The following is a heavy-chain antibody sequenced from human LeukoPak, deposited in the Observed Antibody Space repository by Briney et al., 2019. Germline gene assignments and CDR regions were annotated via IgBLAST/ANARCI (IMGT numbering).Heavy chain of an antibody. Sequence: ASVKVSCKASGGTFSSYAISWVRQAPGQGLERMGWISAYNGNTNYAQKLQGRVTMTTDTSTSTAYMELRSLRSDDTAVYYCARDHDIVVVPAATPFDYWGQGTLVTVSS. J-gene: IGHJ4*02. CDR2: ISAYNGNT. V-gene: IGHV1-18*01. D-gene: IGHD2-2*01. CDR3: ARDHDIVVVPAATPFDY. CDR1: GGTFSSYA.